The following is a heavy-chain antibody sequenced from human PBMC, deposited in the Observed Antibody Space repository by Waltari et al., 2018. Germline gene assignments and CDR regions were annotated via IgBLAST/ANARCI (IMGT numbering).Heavy chain of an antibody. CDR3: ARGYGVEGDKRRYFYYGMDV. J-gene: IGHJ6*02. D-gene: IGHD2-21*01. V-gene: IGHV4-34*01. CDR2: INHNGAT. Sequence: QAQLKQWGAGLLKPSETLSLTCAVFGDSFTDSYWSWIRPSPGTGLEWIGEINHNGATNTKPSLKSRVNISVDTSKKQFSLRVKSVTVADTSVYYCARGYGVEGDKRRYFYYGMDVWGQGTTVTVSS. CDR1: GDSFTDSY.